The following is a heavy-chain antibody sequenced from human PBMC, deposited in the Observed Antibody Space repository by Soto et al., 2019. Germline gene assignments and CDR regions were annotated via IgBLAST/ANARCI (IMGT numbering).Heavy chain of an antibody. Sequence: QVQLVESGGGVVQPGRSLRLSCAASGFTFSSYGMHWVRQAPGKGLEWVAVIWYDGSNKYYADSVKGRFTISRDNSKNTLYQQMNSLRAEDTAVYYCARDIATVINWYFDLWGRGTLVTVSS. J-gene: IGHJ2*01. D-gene: IGHD4-17*01. CDR3: ARDIATVINWYFDL. CDR2: IWYDGSNK. V-gene: IGHV3-33*01. CDR1: GFTFSSYG.